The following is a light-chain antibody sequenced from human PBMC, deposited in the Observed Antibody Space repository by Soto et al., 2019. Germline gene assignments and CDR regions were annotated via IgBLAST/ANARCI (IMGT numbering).Light chain of an antibody. CDR3: QSYDSPLDARYV. V-gene: IGLV1-40*01. CDR2: GDS. J-gene: IGLJ1*01. Sequence: QSVLTQPPSVSGAPGQRVTISCTGSGSNIGAGYDVHWYQHRPGTAPKLLVFGDSHRPSGVPDRFSGSKSGTSASLAITGLQAGDEGDYYCQSYDSPLDARYVFGTGTKLTVL. CDR1: GSNIGAGYD.